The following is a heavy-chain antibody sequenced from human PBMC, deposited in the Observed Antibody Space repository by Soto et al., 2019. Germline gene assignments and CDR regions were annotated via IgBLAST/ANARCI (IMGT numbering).Heavy chain of an antibody. J-gene: IGHJ4*02. CDR2: ISYDGSNK. Sequence: QVQLVESGGGVVQPGGSLRLSCAASGFTFSSYGMHWVRQAPGKGLEWVAVISYDGSNKYYADSVKGRFTISRDNSKNTLYLQMNSLRAEDTAVYYCAKDQSSGWSTDYWGQGTLVTVSS. CDR3: AKDQSSGWSTDY. CDR1: GFTFSSYG. D-gene: IGHD6-19*01. V-gene: IGHV3-30*18.